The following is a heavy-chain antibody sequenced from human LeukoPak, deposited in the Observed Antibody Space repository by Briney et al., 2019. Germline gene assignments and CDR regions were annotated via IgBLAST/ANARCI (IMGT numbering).Heavy chain of an antibody. CDR3: AREYCSGGSCFDP. D-gene: IGHD2-15*01. CDR1: GYTFTSYG. V-gene: IGHV1-18*01. Sequence: ASVKVSCKASGYTFTSYGISWVRQAPGQGLEWMGWISAYNGNTNYAQKLQGRVTMTTDTSTCTVYMELRSLRSDDTAVYYCAREYCSGGSCFDPWGQGTLVTVSS. CDR2: ISAYNGNT. J-gene: IGHJ5*02.